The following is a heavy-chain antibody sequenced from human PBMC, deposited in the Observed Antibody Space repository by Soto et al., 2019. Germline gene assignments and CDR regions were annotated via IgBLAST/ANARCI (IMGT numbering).Heavy chain of an antibody. Sequence: ASVKVSCKASGYTFTSYGISWVRKAPGQGLEWMGWISAYNGNTNYAQKLQGRVTMTTDTSTSTAYMELRSLRSDDTAVYYCAKGDDILTGYSRDYYYYGMDVWGQGTTVTVSS. J-gene: IGHJ6*02. V-gene: IGHV1-18*04. CDR3: AKGDDILTGYSRDYYYYGMDV. CDR2: ISAYNGNT. D-gene: IGHD3-9*01. CDR1: GYTFTSYG.